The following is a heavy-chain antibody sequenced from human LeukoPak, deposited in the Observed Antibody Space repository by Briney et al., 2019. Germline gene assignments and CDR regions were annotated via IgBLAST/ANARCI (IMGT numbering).Heavy chain of an antibody. J-gene: IGHJ4*02. D-gene: IGHD5-18*01. V-gene: IGHV1-8*01. CDR2: MNPNSGIT. Sequence: ASVKVSCKASGYTFTSYDINWVRQATGQGLEWMGWMNPNSGITGYAQKFQGRVTMTRNTSISTAYMELSSLRSEDTAVYYCARDRRGGYSYGENFDYWGQGTLVTVSS. CDR3: ARDRRGGYSYGENFDY. CDR1: GYTFTSYD.